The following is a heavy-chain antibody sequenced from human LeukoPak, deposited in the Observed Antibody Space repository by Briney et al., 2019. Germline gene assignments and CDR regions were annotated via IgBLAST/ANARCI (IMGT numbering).Heavy chain of an antibody. CDR2: IYTSGST. V-gene: IGHV4-61*02. D-gene: IGHD3-22*01. J-gene: IGHJ4*02. CDR1: GGSISSGSYY. CDR3: ARDPYDSSGYFESTNDY. Sequence: PSETLSLTCTVSGGSISSGSYYWSWIRQPAGKGLGWIGRIYTSGSTNYNPSLKSRVTISVDTSKNQFSLKLSSVTAADTAVYYCARDPYDSSGYFESTNDYWGQGTLVTVSS.